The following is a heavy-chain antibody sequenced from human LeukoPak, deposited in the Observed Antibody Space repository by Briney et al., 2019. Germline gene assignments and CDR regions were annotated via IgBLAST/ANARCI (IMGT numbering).Heavy chain of an antibody. Sequence: GGSLRLSCAASGFTFSNSAMNWVRQSPGKGLEWVSTINDSGEGTYYADSVKGRFTISRDNSKSTLYLQMNSLRAEDTAVFYCAKVVQYTASTGTGLESWGQGTLVTVSS. J-gene: IGHJ4*02. CDR2: INDSGEGT. D-gene: IGHD6-13*01. CDR1: GFTFSNSA. CDR3: AKVVQYTASTGTGLES. V-gene: IGHV3-23*01.